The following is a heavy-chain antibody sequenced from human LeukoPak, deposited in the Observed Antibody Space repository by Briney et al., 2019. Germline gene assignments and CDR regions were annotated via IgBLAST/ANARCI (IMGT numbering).Heavy chain of an antibody. V-gene: IGHV1-2*02. Sequence: VQDSRMATRYTLTAYLIHWLRPPPCQELEWLGWIDKATGVSHNAHRFQDRLTITRETSTGTAYMELSRLISDDTAIYYCASEAYCSGDRWNVQRFASWGQGTLVTVSS. CDR2: IDKATGVS. D-gene: IGHD2-15*01. CDR3: ASEAYCSGDRWNVQRFAS. J-gene: IGHJ5*02. CDR1: RYTLTAYL.